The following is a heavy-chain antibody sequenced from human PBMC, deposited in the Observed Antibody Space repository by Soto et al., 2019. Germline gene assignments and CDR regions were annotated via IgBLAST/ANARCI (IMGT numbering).Heavy chain of an antibody. V-gene: IGHV4-30-4*01. CDR2: IYYSGST. D-gene: IGHD3-9*01. CDR1: GGSISSRNYY. J-gene: IGHJ4*02. Sequence: SETLSLTCVVSGGSISSRNYYWSWIRQPPGKGLEWIGYIYYSGSTYYNPSLKSRVAISVDTSKNQFSLKLSSVTAADTAVYYCASVSYFNAFDYWGQGTLVTVSS. CDR3: ASVSYFNAFDY.